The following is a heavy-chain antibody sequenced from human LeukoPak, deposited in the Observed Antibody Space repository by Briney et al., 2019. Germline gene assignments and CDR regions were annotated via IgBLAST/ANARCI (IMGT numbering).Heavy chain of an antibody. V-gene: IGHV1-46*01. CDR1: GYTFTNNF. J-gene: IGHJ4*02. Sequence: GASVKVSCKASGYTFTNNFMHWVRQAPGQGLEWMGIINPSGGSTSYAQKFQGRVTMTRDMSTSTVYMELSSLRSEDTAVYYCARASRYYDSPDYWGQGTLVTVSS. D-gene: IGHD3-22*01. CDR3: ARASRYYDSPDY. CDR2: INPSGGST.